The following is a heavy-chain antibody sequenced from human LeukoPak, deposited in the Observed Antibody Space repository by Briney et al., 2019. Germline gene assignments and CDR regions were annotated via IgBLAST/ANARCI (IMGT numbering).Heavy chain of an antibody. CDR1: GASISSDY. Sequence: SETLSLTCTVSGASISSDYWSWIRQPPGRRPEWIGYIYSSGTTKYNPSLQSRVTISTDTSKNQFSLKLTSMTAADTAVYFCSRLLPSRPDFYFDYWGQGTLVTVSS. CDR3: SRLLPSRPDFYFDY. CDR2: IYSSGTT. V-gene: IGHV4-4*09. J-gene: IGHJ4*02. D-gene: IGHD6-6*01.